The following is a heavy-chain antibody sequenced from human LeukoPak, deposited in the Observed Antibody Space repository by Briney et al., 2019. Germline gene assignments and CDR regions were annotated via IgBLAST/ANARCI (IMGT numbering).Heavy chain of an antibody. CDR1: GGSFSGYY. V-gene: IGHV4-34*01. CDR3: ARRGYYGSGSFYYYYYYTDV. D-gene: IGHD3-10*01. Sequence: SETLSLTRAVYGGSFSGYYWSWIRQPPGKGLEWIGEINHSGSTNYNPSLKSRVTISVDTSKNQFSLKLSSETAADTAVYYCARRGYYGSGSFYYYYYYTDVWGKGTTVTISS. CDR2: INHSGST. J-gene: IGHJ6*03.